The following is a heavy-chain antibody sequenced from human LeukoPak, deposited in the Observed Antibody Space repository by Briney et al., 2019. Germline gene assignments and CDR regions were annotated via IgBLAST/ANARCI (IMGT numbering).Heavy chain of an antibody. Sequence: GGSLRLSCAASGFTFSSYWMSWVRQAPGKGLEWVANIKQDGSEKYYVDSVKGRFTISRDNAKNSLYLQMNSLRAEDTAVYYCARVASAMVTWFDPWGQGTLVTVSS. D-gene: IGHD5-18*01. CDR1: GFTFSSYW. J-gene: IGHJ5*02. CDR2: IKQDGSEK. V-gene: IGHV3-7*01. CDR3: ARVASAMVTWFDP.